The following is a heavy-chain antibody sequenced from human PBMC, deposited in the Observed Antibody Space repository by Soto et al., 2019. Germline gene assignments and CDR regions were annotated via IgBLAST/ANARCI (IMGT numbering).Heavy chain of an antibody. D-gene: IGHD5-12*01. V-gene: IGHV1-24*01. CDR1: GYTLTELS. CDR3: ATDLGNSGQGDLYYYYYMDV. J-gene: IGHJ6*03. CDR2: FDPEDGET. Sequence: ASVKVSCKVSGYTLTELSMHWVRQAPGKGLEWMGGFDPEDGETIYAQKFQGRVTMTEDTSTDTAYMELSSLRSEDTAVYYCATDLGNSGQGDLYYYYYMDVWGKGTTVTAP.